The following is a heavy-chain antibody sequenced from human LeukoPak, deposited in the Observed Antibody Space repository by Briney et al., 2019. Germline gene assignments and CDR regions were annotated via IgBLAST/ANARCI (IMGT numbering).Heavy chain of an antibody. D-gene: IGHD2-15*01. V-gene: IGHV4-39*01. Sequence: PSETLSLTCTVSGCSISNSSHYWVWLRQPQGKELDWIGSIYYSGSTYYNPSLKKRGIISVDTSKNQFSLKLSSVTAADTAVYYFERHQHDIRYCSGGSCYLDYWGQGTLVTVSS. J-gene: IGHJ4*02. CDR2: IYYSGST. CDR1: GCSISNSSHY. CDR3: ERHQHDIRYCSGGSCYLDY.